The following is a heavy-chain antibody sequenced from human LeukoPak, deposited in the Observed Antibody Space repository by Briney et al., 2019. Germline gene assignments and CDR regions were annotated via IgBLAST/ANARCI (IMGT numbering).Heavy chain of an antibody. Sequence: ASVKVSCKASGYTFTSYDINWVRQTAGQGLEWMGWMNPNSGNTGYAQKFQGRVTMTRSTSINTAYMELSSLRSEDTAVYYCARYNYGYGVRYFDLWGRGAPVTVSS. D-gene: IGHD5-18*01. CDR3: ARYNYGYGVRYFDL. V-gene: IGHV1-8*01. CDR1: GYTFTSYD. CDR2: MNPNSGNT. J-gene: IGHJ2*01.